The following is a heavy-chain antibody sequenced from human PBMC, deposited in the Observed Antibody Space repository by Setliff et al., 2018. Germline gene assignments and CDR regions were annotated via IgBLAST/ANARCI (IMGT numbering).Heavy chain of an antibody. CDR1: GFNFKTSA. J-gene: IGHJ4*02. CDR2: IRSKINNYAT. V-gene: IGHV3-73*01. D-gene: IGHD2-2*01. CDR3: APHSRSSDWRALDY. Sequence: ETLSLSCVTSGFNFKTSAIHWVRQSSGQGLEWLGRIRSKINNYATSYGASLGGTFVISRDNSKNILYLQMNSLRAEDTAVYYCAPHSRSSDWRALDYWGQGTLVTVSS.